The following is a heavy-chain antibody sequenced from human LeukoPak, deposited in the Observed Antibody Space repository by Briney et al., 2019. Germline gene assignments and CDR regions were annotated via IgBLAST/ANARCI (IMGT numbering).Heavy chain of an antibody. Sequence: GGSLRLSCAASGFTFSSYAMSWVRQAPGKGLEWVSAISGSGGSTYYADSVKGRFTISRDNSKNTLYLQMNSLRAEDTAVYYCAKGRRYSSGWYYFDYWGQGTLVTVPS. V-gene: IGHV3-23*01. CDR3: AKGRRYSSGWYYFDY. D-gene: IGHD6-19*01. CDR1: GFTFSSYA. J-gene: IGHJ4*02. CDR2: ISGSGGST.